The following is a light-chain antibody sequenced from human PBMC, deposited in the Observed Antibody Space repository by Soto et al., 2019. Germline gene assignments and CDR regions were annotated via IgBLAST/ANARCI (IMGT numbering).Light chain of an antibody. V-gene: IGKV1-5*01. Sequence: DIQMTQSPSTLSASVGDRVTITCRASQSINSWLAWYQQKPGKAPQILIYDASTLKSGVPSRFGASGSGTEFTLIISSLQPDDFATYYCQQYTSYSWTFGQGTKVDIK. CDR3: QQYTSYSWT. CDR1: QSINSW. CDR2: DAS. J-gene: IGKJ1*01.